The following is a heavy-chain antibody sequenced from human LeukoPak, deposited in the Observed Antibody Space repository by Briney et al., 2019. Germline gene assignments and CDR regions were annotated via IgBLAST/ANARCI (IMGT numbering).Heavy chain of an antibody. CDR2: IYYSVST. CDR1: GGSISSSSYY. V-gene: IGHV4-39*01. CDR3: ARQEGEDIVVVVAAGNWFDP. D-gene: IGHD2-15*01. Sequence: SETLSLTCTVSGGSISSSSYYWGWIRQPPGKGLEWIGSIYYSVSTYYNPSLKSRVTISVDTSKNQFSLKLSSVTAADTAVYYCARQEGEDIVVVVAAGNWFDPWGQGTLVTVSS. J-gene: IGHJ5*02.